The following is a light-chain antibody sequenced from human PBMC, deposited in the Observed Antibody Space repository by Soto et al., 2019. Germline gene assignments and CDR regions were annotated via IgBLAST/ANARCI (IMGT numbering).Light chain of an antibody. J-gene: IGLJ2*01. CDR2: EGS. CDR1: SSDVGSYNL. V-gene: IGLV2-23*03. Sequence: QSALTQPASVSGSPGQAITISCTGTSSDVGSYNLVSWYQQHPGKAPKLMIYEGSKRPSGVSNRFFGSKSGNTASLTISGLQAEDEADYYCCAYAGSSTFVVFGGGTKVTVL. CDR3: CAYAGSSTFVV.